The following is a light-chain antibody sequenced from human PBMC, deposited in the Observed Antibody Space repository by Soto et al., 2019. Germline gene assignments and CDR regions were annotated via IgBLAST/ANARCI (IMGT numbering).Light chain of an antibody. CDR2: DAS. CDR3: QQNDNGPVT. V-gene: IGKV3D-15*01. CDR1: QSIRNN. Sequence: EFVVTQSPSSLSVSLGERVSFSCRASQSIRNNLNWYQHKPGQAPELLISDASAGPTGIPARFSGSGSGTEFTLTISSLQSEDFAVYYCQQNDNGPVTFGEGTKVDI. J-gene: IGKJ4*01.